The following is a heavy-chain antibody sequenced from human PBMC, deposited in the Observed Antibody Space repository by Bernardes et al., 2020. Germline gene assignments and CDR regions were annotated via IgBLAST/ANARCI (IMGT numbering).Heavy chain of an antibody. J-gene: IGHJ4*02. CDR1: GFTFSSYA. CDR3: AKDEYRGRAIFGVVIILDY. Sequence: VGTLVSSCAASGFTFSSYAMSWVRQAPGTGLAWVSAISGSGGSTYYADSVKGRFTISRDNSKNTLYLQMNSLRAEDTAVYYCAKDEYRGRAIFGVVIILDYWGQGTLVTVSS. D-gene: IGHD3-3*01. V-gene: IGHV3-23*01. CDR2: ISGSGGST.